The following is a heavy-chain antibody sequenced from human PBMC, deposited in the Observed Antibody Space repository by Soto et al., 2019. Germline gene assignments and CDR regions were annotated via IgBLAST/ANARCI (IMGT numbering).Heavy chain of an antibody. CDR1: GGSISSSNW. J-gene: IGHJ2*01. V-gene: IGHV4-4*02. CDR2: IYHSGST. CDR3: AREEWTTLGRRYFDL. D-gene: IGHD3-3*01. Sequence: QVQLQESGPGLVKPSGTLSLTCAVSGGSISSSNWWSWVRPPPGKGLEWIGEIYHSGSTNYNPSLKSLVTISGDKSENQFSLKLSAVTSADTAVYYCAREEWTTLGRRYFDLWGRGTLVTVSS.